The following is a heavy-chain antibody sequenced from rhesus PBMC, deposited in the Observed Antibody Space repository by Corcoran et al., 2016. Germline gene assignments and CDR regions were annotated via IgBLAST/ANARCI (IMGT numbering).Heavy chain of an antibody. CDR3: ARQGYTDHLGGLDS. CDR1: GAALRSYW. J-gene: IGHJ6*01. Sequence: QVQLQESGPGLVKPSETLSLTCAVPGAALRSYWWSRIRQPPGKGLEWIGEINGNSGSTYYNPSLKSRVTISKDASKNQFSLRLTSVTAADTAVYYCARQGYTDHLGGLDSWGQGVVVTVSS. V-gene: IGHV4-80*01. D-gene: IGHD2-39*02. CDR2: INGNSGST.